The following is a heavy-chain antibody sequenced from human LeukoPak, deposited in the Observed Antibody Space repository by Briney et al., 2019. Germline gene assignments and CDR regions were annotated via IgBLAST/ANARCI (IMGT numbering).Heavy chain of an antibody. D-gene: IGHD3-16*02. CDR3: ARRHRMITFGGVIVSTYYFDY. Sequence: GSLRLSCAASEFSVGSNYMTWVRQPPGKGLEWIGSIYYSGSTYYNPSLKSRVTISVDTSKNQFSLKLSSVTAADTAVYYCARRHRMITFGGVIVSTYYFDYWGQGTLVTVSS. V-gene: IGHV4-39*01. CDR2: IYYSGST. CDR1: EFSVGSNY. J-gene: IGHJ4*02.